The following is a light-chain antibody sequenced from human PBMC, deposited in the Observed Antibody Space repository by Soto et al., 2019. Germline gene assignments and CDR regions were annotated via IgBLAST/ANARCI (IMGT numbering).Light chain of an antibody. V-gene: IGKV3-11*01. CDR2: DAS. CDR1: ESVSSY. J-gene: IGKJ5*01. CDR3: QQRSNLLLT. Sequence: EIVLTQSPATLSLSPWERATLSCRSSESVSSYLAWYQQKPGQAPRLLIYDASNRATGIPARFSGSGSGTDFTLTISSLEPEDFAVYYCQQRSNLLLTFGQGTRLEIK.